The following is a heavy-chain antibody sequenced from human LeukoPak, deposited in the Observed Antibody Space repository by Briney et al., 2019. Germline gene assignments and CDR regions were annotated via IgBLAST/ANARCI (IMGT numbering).Heavy chain of an antibody. V-gene: IGHV3-23*01. CDR3: VARNGYHYAFDY. D-gene: IGHD3-10*01. CDR2: ISGNGANA. Sequence: PGGSLRLSCVGSELTFSAYAMSWVRQTPGKGLEWVSGISGNGANADSADSVEGRFTIYRDNSKDTLYLEMTNLRAEDAAVYYCVARNGYHYAFDYWGQGTQVVVSS. J-gene: IGHJ4*02. CDR1: ELTFSAYA.